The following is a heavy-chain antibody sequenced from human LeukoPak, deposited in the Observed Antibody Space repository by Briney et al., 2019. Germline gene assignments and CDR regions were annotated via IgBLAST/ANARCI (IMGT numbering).Heavy chain of an antibody. D-gene: IGHD5-12*01. CDR3: ASSGYEGGFDY. J-gene: IGHJ4*02. CDR2: IYTSGST. V-gene: IGHV4-61*02. Sequence: PSETLSLTCTVSGGSTSSGSYYWSWIRQPAGKGLEWIGRIYTSGSTNYNPSLKSRVTISVDTSKNQFSLKLSSVTAADTAVYYCASSGYEGGFDYWGQGTLVTVSS. CDR1: GGSTSSGSYY.